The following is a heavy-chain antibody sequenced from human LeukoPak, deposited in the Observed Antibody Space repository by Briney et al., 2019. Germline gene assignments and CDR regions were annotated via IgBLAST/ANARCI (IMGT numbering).Heavy chain of an antibody. V-gene: IGHV4-34*01. CDR2: INHSGST. J-gene: IGHJ4*02. D-gene: IGHD3-3*01. CDR3: ARGPLDADFWSGYYSHGSNFDY. Sequence: SETLSLTCAVYGGSFSGYYWSWIRQPPGKGLEWIGEINHSGSTNYNPSLKSRVTISVDTSKNQFSLKLSSVTAADTAVYYCARGPLDADFWSGYYSHGSNFDYWGQGTLVTVSS. CDR1: GGSFSGYY.